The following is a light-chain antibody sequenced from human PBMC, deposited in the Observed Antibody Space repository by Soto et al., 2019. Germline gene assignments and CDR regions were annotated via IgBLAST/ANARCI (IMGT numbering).Light chain of an antibody. CDR2: GAS. CDR3: QQYFNWPPLT. J-gene: IGKJ4*01. V-gene: IGKV3-15*01. Sequence: EIVLTQSPATLSVSPGERATLSCRASQSVSSNLAWYQQKPGQAPRLLMFGASTRATNIPARFSGSGSGTEFTLTINSPHSEDFAVYYCQQYFNWPPLTFGGGTKVEIK. CDR1: QSVSSN.